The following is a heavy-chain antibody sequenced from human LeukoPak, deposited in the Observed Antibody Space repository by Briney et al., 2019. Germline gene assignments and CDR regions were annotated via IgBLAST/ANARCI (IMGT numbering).Heavy chain of an antibody. V-gene: IGHV1-69*05. Sequence: SVKVSCKASGGTFSSYAISWVRQAPGQGLEWMGGIIPIFGTANYAQKLQGRVTMTTDTSTSTAYMELRSLRSDDMAVYYCATRGYSYGYYGMDVWGQGTTVTVFS. CDR3: ATRGYSYGYYGMDV. J-gene: IGHJ6*02. D-gene: IGHD5-18*01. CDR1: GGTFSSYA. CDR2: IIPIFGTA.